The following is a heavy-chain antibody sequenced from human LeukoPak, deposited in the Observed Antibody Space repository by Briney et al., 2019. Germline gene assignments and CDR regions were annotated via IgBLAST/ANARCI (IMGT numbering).Heavy chain of an antibody. CDR1: GYTFASYY. J-gene: IGHJ4*02. CDR3: ARDSTPTYYSGTYYFEY. V-gene: IGHV1-46*01. Sequence: ASVKVSCKASGYTFASYYMYWVRQAPGQGLEWMGIINPSGGSTTYAQKFQGRVTMTRDTSTSTVYMDLSSLRSEDTAVYYCARDSTPTYYSGTYYFEYWGQGTLVTVSS. CDR2: INPSGGST. D-gene: IGHD1-26*01.